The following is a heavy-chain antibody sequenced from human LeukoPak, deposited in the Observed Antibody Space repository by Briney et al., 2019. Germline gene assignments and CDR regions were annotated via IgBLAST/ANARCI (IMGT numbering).Heavy chain of an antibody. CDR1: GFTFSSYW. D-gene: IGHD1-26*01. CDR3: ASGRYQLDY. J-gene: IGHJ4*02. CDR2: INSNGSSI. V-gene: IGHV3-74*01. Sequence: PGGSLRLSCAASGFTFSSYWMHWVRQAPGKGLVWVSRINSNGSSISYADSVKGRFTISRDNAKNTLYLQMNSLRAEDTALYYCASGRYQLDYWGQGTLVTVSS.